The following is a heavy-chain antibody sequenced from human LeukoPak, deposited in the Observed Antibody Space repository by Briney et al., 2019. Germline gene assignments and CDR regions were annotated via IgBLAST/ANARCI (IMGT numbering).Heavy chain of an antibody. Sequence: PSETLSLTCTVSGGSISYYYWSWIRQPAGKGLEWIGRISTSGSTNCNPSLKSRVTMSVDTSKNQFSLKLSSVTAADTAVYYCAGGDDSSGQGYWGQGALVTVSS. D-gene: IGHD3-22*01. V-gene: IGHV4-4*07. CDR3: AGGDDSSGQGY. CDR1: GGSISYYY. J-gene: IGHJ4*02. CDR2: ISTSGST.